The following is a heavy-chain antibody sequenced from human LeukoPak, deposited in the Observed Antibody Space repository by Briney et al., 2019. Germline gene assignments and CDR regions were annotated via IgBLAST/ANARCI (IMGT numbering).Heavy chain of an antibody. D-gene: IGHD6-13*01. V-gene: IGHV4-39*01. CDR3: ARRLGSSADGILKYYFDY. CDR2: VFYTGST. J-gene: IGHJ4*02. Sequence: SGTLSLTCTVSGVSIISSNYYWGWFRQPPGKSLEWIASVFYTGSTRHNPSLKSRVTISIDKSKNEFSLNLSSVTAEDTAVYYCARRLGSSADGILKYYFDYWGQGTLVTVSS. CDR1: GVSIISSNYY.